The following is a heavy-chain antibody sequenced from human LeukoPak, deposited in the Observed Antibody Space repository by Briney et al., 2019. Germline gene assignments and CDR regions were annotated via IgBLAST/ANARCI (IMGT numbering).Heavy chain of an antibody. CDR2: IYYSGST. Sequence: SETLSLTCTVSGDSISSYYWSWIRQPPGKGLEWIGYIYYSGSTNYNPSLKSRVTISVDTSKNQFSLKLSSVTAADTAVYYCARGRPGYCSSTSCPEDSNWFDPWGQGTLVTVSS. V-gene: IGHV4-59*01. CDR3: ARGRPGYCSSTSCPEDSNWFDP. D-gene: IGHD2-2*01. J-gene: IGHJ5*02. CDR1: GDSISSYY.